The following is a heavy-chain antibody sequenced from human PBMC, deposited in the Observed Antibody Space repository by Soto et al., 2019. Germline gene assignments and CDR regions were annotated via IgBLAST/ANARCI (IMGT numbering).Heavy chain of an antibody. CDR2: ISSSGSTA. V-gene: IGHV3-48*03. Sequence: GGSLRLSCAASGFPFSRFELHCVRQAPGKGLEWISYISSSGSTAYYASSVEGRFTISIDNANHPVYLQMDSLRAEDTALYYCTRAAWFPYLSFYWGQGALVNVSS. J-gene: IGHJ4*02. CDR1: GFPFSRFE. CDR3: TRAAWFPYLSFY. D-gene: IGHD3-10*01.